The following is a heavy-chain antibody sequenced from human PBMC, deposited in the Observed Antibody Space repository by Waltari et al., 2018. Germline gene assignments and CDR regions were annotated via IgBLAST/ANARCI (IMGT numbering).Heavy chain of an antibody. V-gene: IGHV3-20*01. CDR3: ARAVAAGTIWYFDL. Sequence: EVQLVESGGGVVRPGGSLRLSCAASGFTFDDYGMSWVRHAPGKGLEWVSGINWNGGSTGYADSVKGRFTISRDNAKNSLYLQMNSLRAEDTALYHCARAVAAGTIWYFDLWGRGTLVTVSS. CDR1: GFTFDDYG. CDR2: INWNGGST. D-gene: IGHD6-13*01. J-gene: IGHJ2*01.